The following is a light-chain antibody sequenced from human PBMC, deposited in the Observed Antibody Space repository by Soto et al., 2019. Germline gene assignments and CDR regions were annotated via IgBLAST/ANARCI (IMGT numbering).Light chain of an antibody. J-gene: IGKJ3*01. V-gene: IGKV1-39*01. Sequence: DIQMTQSPSSLSASVGDRVTITCRASQSISNYLNWYQQKPGKAPKLLIHTASSLQSGVPSRFSGSGSGTDFTLIISSLQPEDFATYYCQQSYSTPFTFGPGTKVDIK. CDR3: QQSYSTPFT. CDR1: QSISNY. CDR2: TAS.